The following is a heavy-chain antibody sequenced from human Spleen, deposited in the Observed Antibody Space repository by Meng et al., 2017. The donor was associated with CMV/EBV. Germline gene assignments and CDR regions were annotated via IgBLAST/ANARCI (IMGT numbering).Heavy chain of an antibody. CDR2: INWNGGST. Sequence: GESLKISCAASGFTVSSNYMSWVRQAPGKRLEWVSGINWNGGSTGYADSVKGRFTISRDNAKNSLYLQMNSLRAEDTALYYCVRGAWFGDSPAPGGMDVWGQGTTVTVSS. CDR3: VRGAWFGDSPAPGGMDV. V-gene: IGHV3-20*04. D-gene: IGHD3-10*01. CDR1: GFTVSSNY. J-gene: IGHJ6*02.